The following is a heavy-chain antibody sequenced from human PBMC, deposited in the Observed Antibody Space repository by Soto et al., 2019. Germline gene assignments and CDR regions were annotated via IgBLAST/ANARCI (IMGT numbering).Heavy chain of an antibody. V-gene: IGHV3-30-3*01. Sequence: LRLSCAASGFTFSSYAMHWVRQAPGKGLEWVAVISYDGSNKYYADSVKGRFTISRDNSKNTLYLQMNSLRAEDTAVYYCARDLNPQYYDFWSGLDYWGQGTLVTVSS. CDR3: ARDLNPQYYDFWSGLDY. CDR2: ISYDGSNK. D-gene: IGHD3-3*01. CDR1: GFTFSSYA. J-gene: IGHJ4*02.